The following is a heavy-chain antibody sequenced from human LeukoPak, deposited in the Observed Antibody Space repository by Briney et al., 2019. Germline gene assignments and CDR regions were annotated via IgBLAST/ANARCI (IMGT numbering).Heavy chain of an antibody. D-gene: IGHD3-22*01. Sequence: ASVKVSCKASGYTFTGYYMHWVRQAPGQGLEWMRWINPNSGGTNYAQKFQGRVTMTRDTSISTAYMELSRLKSDDTAVYYCARLGRDSSGYYYPIDYWGQGTLVTVSS. CDR2: INPNSGGT. CDR1: GYTFTGYY. V-gene: IGHV1-2*02. J-gene: IGHJ4*02. CDR3: ARLGRDSSGYYYPIDY.